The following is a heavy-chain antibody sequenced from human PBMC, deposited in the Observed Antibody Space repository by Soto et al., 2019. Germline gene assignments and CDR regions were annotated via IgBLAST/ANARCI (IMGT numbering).Heavy chain of an antibody. Sequence: QVQLVQSGAEVRRPGASVKVSCKASGYSFTSLHFNWVRQATGQGLEWIGWMNPHSDETGYAQRFQGRVTMTRDISLSTAYMELRSLTSHDTAVYFCARGSPGPVDHWGQGTLVTVSS. V-gene: IGHV1-8*01. J-gene: IGHJ4*02. D-gene: IGHD3-10*01. CDR1: GYSFTSLH. CDR2: MNPHSDET. CDR3: ARGSPGPVDH.